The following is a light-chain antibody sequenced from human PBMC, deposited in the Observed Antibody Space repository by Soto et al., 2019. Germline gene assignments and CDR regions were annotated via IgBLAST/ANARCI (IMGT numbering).Light chain of an antibody. J-gene: IGKJ4*01. CDR3: QQCYCTPLT. CDR1: QSVSSNY. V-gene: IGKV3-20*01. Sequence: EVGCTPSPSALSLSPGERVSLSCTARQSVSSNYLAWYQQKPGQAPRLLIYGASSRATGIPDRFSGSGSGTDFTLTISSLQPEDFATYCCQQCYCTPLTFGGGTKVDIK. CDR2: GAS.